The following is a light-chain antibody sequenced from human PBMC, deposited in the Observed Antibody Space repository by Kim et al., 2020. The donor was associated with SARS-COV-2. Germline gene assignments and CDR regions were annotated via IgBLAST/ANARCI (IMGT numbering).Light chain of an antibody. J-gene: IGKJ4*01. CDR2: KAS. CDR3: QQYNSFMLT. V-gene: IGKV1-5*03. Sequence: DIQMTQSPSTLSASVGDRVTITCRASQSISSWLAWYQQKPGKAPKLLIYKASSLESGVPSRFSGSGSGTEFTLTISSLQPDDFATYYCQQYNSFMLTFGGGTKVDIK. CDR1: QSISSW.